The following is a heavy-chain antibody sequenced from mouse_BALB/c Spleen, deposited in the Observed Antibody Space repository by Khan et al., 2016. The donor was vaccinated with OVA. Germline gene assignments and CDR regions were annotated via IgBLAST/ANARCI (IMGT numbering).Heavy chain of an antibody. J-gene: IGHJ2*01. CDR3: ASTARINS. CDR1: GYSITSGYG. CDR2: ISYSGST. Sequence: VQLKESGPGLVKPSQSLSLTCTVTGYSITSGYGWNWIRQFPGNKQEWMGYISYSGSTNYNPSLKSRIHITRDTAKNQFFLQLNSVTTQDTATYSCASTARINSWGQGTTLTVSS. D-gene: IGHD1-2*01. V-gene: IGHV3-2*02.